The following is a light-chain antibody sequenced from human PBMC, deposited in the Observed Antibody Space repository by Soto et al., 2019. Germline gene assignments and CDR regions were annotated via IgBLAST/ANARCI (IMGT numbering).Light chain of an antibody. Sequence: EIVMTQSPATLSVSPGERATLSCRASQSVSSNLAWYQQKPGRTPRLLIHDISRRATGTPDRFSGSGSGTDFTLTISRLEPEDFAVYYCQQYGNSPWAFGQGTKVDIK. CDR3: QQYGNSPWA. CDR1: QSVSSN. V-gene: IGKV3-20*01. J-gene: IGKJ1*01. CDR2: DIS.